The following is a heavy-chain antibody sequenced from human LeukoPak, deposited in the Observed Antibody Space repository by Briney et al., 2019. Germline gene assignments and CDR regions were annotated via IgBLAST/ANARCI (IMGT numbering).Heavy chain of an antibody. Sequence: SETLSLTCAVYGGSFSGYYWSWIRQPPGKGPEWIGEINHSGSTNYNPSLKSRVTISVDTSKNQFSLKLSSVTAADTAVYYCARRVIVTTISGDFYYYGMDVWGQGTTVTVSS. D-gene: IGHD5-12*01. V-gene: IGHV4-34*01. CDR3: ARRVIVTTISGDFYYYGMDV. J-gene: IGHJ6*02. CDR1: GGSFSGYY. CDR2: INHSGST.